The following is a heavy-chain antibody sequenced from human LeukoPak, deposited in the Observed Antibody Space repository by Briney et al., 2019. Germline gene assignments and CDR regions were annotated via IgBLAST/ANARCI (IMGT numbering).Heavy chain of an antibody. Sequence: GSLRLSCAASGFTFSSYGMHWVRQAPVKGLEWVAFIRYDGSNKYYADSVKGRFTISRDNSKNTLYLQMNSLRAEDTAVYYCAKDEYYYGSGSPNYYYMDVWGKGTTVTVSS. CDR1: GFTFSSYG. CDR3: AKDEYYYGSGSPNYYYMDV. V-gene: IGHV3-30*02. CDR2: IRYDGSNK. J-gene: IGHJ6*03. D-gene: IGHD3-10*01.